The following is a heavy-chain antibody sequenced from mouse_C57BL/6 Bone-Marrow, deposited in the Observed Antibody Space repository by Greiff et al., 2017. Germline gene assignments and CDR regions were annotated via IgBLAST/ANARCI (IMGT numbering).Heavy chain of an antibody. CDR3: ARPLYYYGSSYVAY. Sequence: VQLKESGPVLVKPGASVKMSCKASGYTFTDYYMNWVKQSHGKSLEWIGVINPYNGGTSYNQKFKGKATLTVDKSSSTAYMELNSLTSEDSAVYYCARPLYYYGSSYVAYWGQGTLVTVSA. V-gene: IGHV1-19*01. D-gene: IGHD1-1*01. CDR2: INPYNGGT. CDR1: GYTFTDYY. J-gene: IGHJ3*01.